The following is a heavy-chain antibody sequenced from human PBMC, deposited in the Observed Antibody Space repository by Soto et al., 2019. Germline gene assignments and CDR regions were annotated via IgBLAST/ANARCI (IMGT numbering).Heavy chain of an antibody. V-gene: IGHV3-23*01. CDR1: GFTFSSYA. D-gene: IGHD4-17*01. Sequence: PGESLKISCAASGFTFSSYAMSWVRQAPGKGLEWVSAISGSGGSTYYADSVKGRFTISRDNSKNTLYLQMNSLRAEDTAVYYCAKYDGDYYFDYWGQGTLVTVSS. CDR2: ISGSGGST. J-gene: IGHJ4*02. CDR3: AKYDGDYYFDY.